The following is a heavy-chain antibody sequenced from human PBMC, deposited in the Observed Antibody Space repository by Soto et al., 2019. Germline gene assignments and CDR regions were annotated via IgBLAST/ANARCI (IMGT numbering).Heavy chain of an antibody. D-gene: IGHD3-9*01. CDR3: ASNGYDILTGYLDAFDI. J-gene: IGHJ3*02. Sequence: GGSLRLSCAASGFTFSSYWMSWVRQAPGKGLEWVANIKQDGSEKYYVDSVKGRFTISRDNAKNSLYLQMNSLRAEDTAVYYCASNGYDILTGYLDAFDIWGQGTMVTV. V-gene: IGHV3-7*03. CDR1: GFTFSSYW. CDR2: IKQDGSEK.